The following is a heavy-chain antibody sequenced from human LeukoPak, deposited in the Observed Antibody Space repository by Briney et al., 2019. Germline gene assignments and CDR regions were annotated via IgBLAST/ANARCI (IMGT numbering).Heavy chain of an antibody. Sequence: TGGSLRLSCAASGFTFSSYAMSWVRQAPGQGLEWLAYITSSGNAKYHADSLQGRFSISRDNTKSSLYLQMNRLRAEDTALYYCARVAAQTYGLHAFDIWGRGTMVTVSS. J-gene: IGHJ3*02. CDR3: ARVAAQTYGLHAFDI. CDR2: ITSSGNAK. CDR1: GFTFSSYA. V-gene: IGHV3-48*03. D-gene: IGHD6-25*01.